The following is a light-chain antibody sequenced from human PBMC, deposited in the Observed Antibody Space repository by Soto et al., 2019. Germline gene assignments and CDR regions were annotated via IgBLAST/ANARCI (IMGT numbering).Light chain of an antibody. CDR2: VAS. CDR3: QQAKSFPYT. CDR1: QTISSW. J-gene: IGKJ2*01. V-gene: IGKV1-12*01. Sequence: DIPMTQSPSTLSGSVGDRVTITRRASQTISSWLAWYQQKPGKAPKLLIYVASNLQSGVPSRFSGSGSGTEFNLTISRLQTEELATYYCQQAKSFPYTFGQGTKVEIK.